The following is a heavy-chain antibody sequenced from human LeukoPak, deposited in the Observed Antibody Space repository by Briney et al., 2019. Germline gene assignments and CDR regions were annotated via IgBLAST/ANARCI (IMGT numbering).Heavy chain of an antibody. Sequence: AGGSLRLSCAASGFTFSYYDMSWVRQAPGKGLEWVSTISGSAGTTYYADSVKGRFSVSRANSKNTLYLQMDSLRADDTAVYYCAKDRVLRDDGWVFDFWGQGTLVTVSS. J-gene: IGHJ4*02. CDR1: GFTFSYYD. V-gene: IGHV3-23*01. D-gene: IGHD5-24*01. CDR3: AKDRVLRDDGWVFDF. CDR2: ISGSAGTT.